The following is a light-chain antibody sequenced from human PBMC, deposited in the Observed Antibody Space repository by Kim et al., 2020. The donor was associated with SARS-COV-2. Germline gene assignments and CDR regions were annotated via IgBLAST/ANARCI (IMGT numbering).Light chain of an antibody. Sequence: EIVLTQSPAALSVSPGERATLSCRASQSVGSNLAWYQQKPGQAPRLLIYGASNRETGIPARFGGSGSGTEFTLTISSLHSEDFAVYYCQQYNDWPPITFGQGTRVEIK. CDR1: QSVGSN. CDR3: QQYNDWPPIT. J-gene: IGKJ5*01. CDR2: GAS. V-gene: IGKV3-15*01.